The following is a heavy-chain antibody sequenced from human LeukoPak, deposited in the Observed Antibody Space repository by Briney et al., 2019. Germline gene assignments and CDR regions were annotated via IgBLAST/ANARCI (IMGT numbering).Heavy chain of an antibody. CDR2: ISYDGSNK. CDR1: GFTFSSYA. J-gene: IGHJ4*02. CDR3: ASHLVVSALDY. V-gene: IGHV3-30-3*01. D-gene: IGHD3-22*01. Sequence: GGSLRLSCAASGFTFSSYAMHWVCQAPGKGLEWVAVISYDGSNKYYADSVKGRFTISRDNSKNTLYLQMNSLRAEDTAVYYCASHLVVSALDYWGQGTLVTVSS.